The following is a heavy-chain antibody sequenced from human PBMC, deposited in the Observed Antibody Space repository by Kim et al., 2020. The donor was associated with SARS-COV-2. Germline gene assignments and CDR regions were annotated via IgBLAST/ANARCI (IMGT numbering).Heavy chain of an antibody. Sequence: GGSLRLSCAASGFTFSSYGMHWVRQAPGKGLEWVAVISYDGSNKYYADSVKGRFTISRDNSKNTLYLQMNSLRAEDTAVYYCAKDLGVFVVGATTVGMDVWGQGTTVTVSS. V-gene: IGHV3-30*18. CDR2: ISYDGSNK. CDR1: GFTFSSYG. D-gene: IGHD1-26*01. J-gene: IGHJ6*02. CDR3: AKDLGVFVVGATTVGMDV.